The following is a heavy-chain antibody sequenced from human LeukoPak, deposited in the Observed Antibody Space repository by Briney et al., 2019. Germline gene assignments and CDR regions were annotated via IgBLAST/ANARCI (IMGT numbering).Heavy chain of an antibody. CDR3: ARDQGKDGDRNYYYGMDV. CDR2: ISSSGSTM. J-gene: IGHJ6*02. D-gene: IGHD4-17*01. CDR1: GFTFSNYE. V-gene: IGHV3-48*03. Sequence: PGGSLRLSCAASGFTFSNYEMNWVRQAPGKGLEWVSYISSSGSTMYYAGSVRGRFTISRDNAKNSLYLQMNGLRAEDTAVYYCARDQGKDGDRNYYYGMDVWGQGTTVTVSS.